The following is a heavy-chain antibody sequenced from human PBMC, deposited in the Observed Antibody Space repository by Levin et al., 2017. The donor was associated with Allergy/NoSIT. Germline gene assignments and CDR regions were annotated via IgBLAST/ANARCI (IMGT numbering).Heavy chain of an antibody. D-gene: IGHD3-10*01. CDR1: GFTFSNAW. CDR3: TTGGILWFGENFDY. CDR2: IKSKTDGGTT. Sequence: SGGSLRLSCAASGFTFSNAWMSWVRQAPGKGLEWVGRIKSKTDGGTTDYAAPVKGRFTISRDDSKNTLYLQMNSLKTEDTAVYYCTTGGILWFGENFDYWGQGTLVTVAS. V-gene: IGHV3-15*01. J-gene: IGHJ4*02.